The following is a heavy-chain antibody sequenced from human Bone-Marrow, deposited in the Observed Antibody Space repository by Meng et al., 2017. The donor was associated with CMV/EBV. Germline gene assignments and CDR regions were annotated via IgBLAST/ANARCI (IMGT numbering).Heavy chain of an antibody. D-gene: IGHD1-26*01. J-gene: IGHJ4*02. CDR1: GASIISGDYY. V-gene: IGHV4-30-4*08. CDR2: IYYSGNT. CDR3: ARGRAVGAVLDY. Sequence: SETLSLTCTVSGASIISGDYYWSWIRQPPGKGLEWIGYIYYSGNTYYNPSLMSRVTISVDTSENQFSLELSSVTAADTAVYYCARGRAVGAVLDYWGQGTLVTVSS.